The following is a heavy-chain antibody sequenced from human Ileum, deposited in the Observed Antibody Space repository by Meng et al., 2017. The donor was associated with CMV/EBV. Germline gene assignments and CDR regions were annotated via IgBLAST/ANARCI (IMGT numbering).Heavy chain of an antibody. J-gene: IGHJ3*02. Sequence: GESLKISCAASGSAFTFSTSGMHWVRQAPGKGLEWVAFLRSDGSNKNHVDSVKGRFTISRDNSKNTVYLQMNSLRPEDTAVYYCARDLRHVSDYGSYEDTFDIWGQGTMVTVSS. CDR3: ARDLRHVSDYGSYEDTFDI. D-gene: IGHD4-11*01. CDR2: LRSDGSNK. V-gene: IGHV3-30*02. CDR1: GSAFTFSTSG.